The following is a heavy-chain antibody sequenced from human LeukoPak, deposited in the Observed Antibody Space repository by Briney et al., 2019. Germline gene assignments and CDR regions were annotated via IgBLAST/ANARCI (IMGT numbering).Heavy chain of an antibody. D-gene: IGHD3-10*01. CDR3: ARHAGTYTHFDS. CDR1: GGSISNYY. V-gene: IGHV4-59*08. J-gene: IGHJ4*02. CDR2: IFHSGNN. Sequence: SETLSLTCTVSGGSISNYYWTWVRQPPGKRLEWIGFIFHSGNNNYNPSPKSRVTISVDTSKNHFSLKLSSVTGADTAVYYCARHAGTYTHFDSWGQGALVTVSS.